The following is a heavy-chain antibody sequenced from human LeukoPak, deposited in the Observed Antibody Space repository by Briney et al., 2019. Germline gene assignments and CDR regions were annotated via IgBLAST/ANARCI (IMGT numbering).Heavy chain of an antibody. J-gene: IGHJ4*02. D-gene: IGHD3-10*01. CDR3: ARHSYYYGSGSYYPFDY. Sequence: SETLSLTCAVYGGSFSGYYWSWIRQPPGKGLEWIGYIYYSGSTNYNPSLKSRVTISVNTSKNQFSLKLSSVTAADTAVYYCARHSYYYGSGSYYPFDYWGQGTLVTVSS. CDR2: IYYSGST. CDR1: GGSFSGYY. V-gene: IGHV4-59*08.